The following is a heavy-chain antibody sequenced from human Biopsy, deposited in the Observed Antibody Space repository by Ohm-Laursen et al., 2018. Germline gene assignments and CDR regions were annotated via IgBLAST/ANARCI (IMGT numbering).Heavy chain of an antibody. J-gene: IGHJ4*02. CDR2: ISNSGTT. V-gene: IGHV4-59*08. Sequence: TLSLTCTLSGASIRSHFLTWIRQPPGKGLQWIGSISNSGTTKSSPPLKSRVNISLHTSKNQLSLKLTSVTAADTAVYYCARLSTLFGVADFTDDWGQGTLVTVSS. CDR1: GASIRSHF. D-gene: IGHD3-3*01. CDR3: ARLSTLFGVADFTDD.